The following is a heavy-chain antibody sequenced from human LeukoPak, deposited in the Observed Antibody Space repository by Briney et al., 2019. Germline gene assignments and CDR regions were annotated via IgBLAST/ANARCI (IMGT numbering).Heavy chain of an antibody. D-gene: IGHD5-24*01. CDR3: ATFEMATTTGFDY. CDR1: GGSISSSSYY. V-gene: IGHV4-39*07. Sequence: SETLSLTCTVSGGSISSSSYYWGWIRQPPGKGLEWIGSIYYSGSTYYNPPLKSRVTISVDTSKNQFSLELSSVTAADTAVYYCATFEMATTTGFDYWGQGTLVTVSS. J-gene: IGHJ4*02. CDR2: IYYSGST.